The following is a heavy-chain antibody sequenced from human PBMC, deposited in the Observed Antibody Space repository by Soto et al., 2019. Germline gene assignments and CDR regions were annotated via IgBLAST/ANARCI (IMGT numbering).Heavy chain of an antibody. CDR3: ASKYSNYGYYYYYMDV. J-gene: IGHJ6*03. D-gene: IGHD4-4*01. V-gene: IGHV1-8*01. CDR2: MNPNSGNT. Sequence: GASVKVSCKASGYTFTSYDINWVRQATGQGLERMGWMNPNSGNTGYAQKFQGRVTMTRNTSISTAYMELSSLRSEDTAVYYCASKYSNYGYYYYYMDVWGKGTTVTVSS. CDR1: GYTFTSYD.